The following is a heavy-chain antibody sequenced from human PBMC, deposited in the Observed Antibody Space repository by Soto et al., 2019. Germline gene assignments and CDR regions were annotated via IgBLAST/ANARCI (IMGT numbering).Heavy chain of an antibody. CDR1: GGTFSSYT. CDR2: IIPILGIA. J-gene: IGHJ4*02. D-gene: IGHD6-19*01. V-gene: IGHV1-69*02. CDR3: ARSVGLASHPVVY. Sequence: ASVKVSCKASGGTFSSYTISWVRQAPGQGLEWMGRIIPILGIANYAQKFQGRVTITADKSTSTAYMELSSLRSEDTAVYYCARSVGLASHPVVYWGQGTLVTVSS.